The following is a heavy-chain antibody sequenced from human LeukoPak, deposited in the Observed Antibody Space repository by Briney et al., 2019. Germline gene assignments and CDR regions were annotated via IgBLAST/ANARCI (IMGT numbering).Heavy chain of an antibody. J-gene: IGHJ6*04. Sequence: GASLRLSCAASGFTFSSYAMSWVRQAPGKGLELVSTISGSGGSTYYADSVKGRFTISRDNSKNTLYLQMNSLRAEDTAVYYCGKDYRRLLWFGGRLKGYYYGMDVWGKGTTVTVSS. D-gene: IGHD3-10*01. CDR3: GKDYRRLLWFGGRLKGYYYGMDV. CDR2: ISGSGGST. CDR1: GFTFSSYA. V-gene: IGHV3-23*01.